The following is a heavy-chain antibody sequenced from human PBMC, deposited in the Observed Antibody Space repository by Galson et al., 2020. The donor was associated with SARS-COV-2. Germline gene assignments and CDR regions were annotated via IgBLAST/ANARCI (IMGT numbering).Heavy chain of an antibody. D-gene: IGHD3-10*01. CDR2: ISSTGTT. Sequence: SETLSLTCTVSGGSISNYYWSWIRQSPGKGLEWVGYISSTGTTNYNPSLKSRVTISVDTSKNQFSLELNSVTAADTAMYYCARDEYGSGSYYVGWFDPWGLGTLVTVSS. CDR3: ARDEYGSGSYYVGWFDP. J-gene: IGHJ5*02. V-gene: IGHV4-59*01. CDR1: GGSISNYY.